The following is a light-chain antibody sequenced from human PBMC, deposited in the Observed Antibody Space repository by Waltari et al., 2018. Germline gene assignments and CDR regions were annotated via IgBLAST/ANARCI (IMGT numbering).Light chain of an antibody. CDR3: SSQSSNKVVI. Sequence: QSALTQPASVSGSPGQSITISCTGSSSDVGGDGSVSWDQDLPGQAPQVIIYDVNNRPSGLSGRFSVPKSGNTASLTISGLQAEDEATYDCSSQSSNKVVIFGGGTRLTVL. V-gene: IGLV2-14*03. CDR1: SSDVGGDGS. CDR2: DVN. J-gene: IGLJ2*01.